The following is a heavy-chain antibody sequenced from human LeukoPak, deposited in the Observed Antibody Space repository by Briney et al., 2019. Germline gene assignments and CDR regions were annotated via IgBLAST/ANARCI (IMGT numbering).Heavy chain of an antibody. Sequence: SETLSLTCTVSGGSISSYYWSWIRQSPGKGLEWIGYIYYSGSTNYNPSLKSRVTISVDTSKNQFSLKLSSVTAADTAVYYCARHRDGYHFDYWGQGTLVTVSS. V-gene: IGHV4-59*08. D-gene: IGHD5-24*01. CDR3: ARHRDGYHFDY. J-gene: IGHJ4*02. CDR1: GGSISSYY. CDR2: IYYSGST.